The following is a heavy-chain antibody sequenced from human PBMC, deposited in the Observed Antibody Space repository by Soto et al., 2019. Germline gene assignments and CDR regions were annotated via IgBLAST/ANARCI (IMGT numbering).Heavy chain of an antibody. J-gene: IGHJ4*02. D-gene: IGHD3-3*01. V-gene: IGHV3-23*01. CDR3: AKDHYDFWSGYFGY. Sequence: GGSLRLSCAASGSTFSSYAMSWVRQAPGKGLEWVSAISGSGGSTYYADSVKGRFTISRDNSKNTLYLQMNSLRAEDTAVYYCAKDHYDFWSGYFGYWGQGTLVTVSS. CDR1: GSTFSSYA. CDR2: ISGSGGST.